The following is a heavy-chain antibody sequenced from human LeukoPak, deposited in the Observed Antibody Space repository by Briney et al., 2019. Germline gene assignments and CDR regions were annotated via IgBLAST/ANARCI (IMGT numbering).Heavy chain of an antibody. Sequence: GGSLRLSCAASGFTFSSYAMHWVRQAPGKGLEWVAVISYDGSNKYYADSVKGRFTISRDNSKNTLYLQMNSLRAEDTAVYYCARDPRWNYGQLAYWGQGTLVTVSS. CDR2: ISYDGSNK. V-gene: IGHV3-30*04. D-gene: IGHD1-7*01. CDR1: GFTFSSYA. J-gene: IGHJ4*02. CDR3: ARDPRWNYGQLAY.